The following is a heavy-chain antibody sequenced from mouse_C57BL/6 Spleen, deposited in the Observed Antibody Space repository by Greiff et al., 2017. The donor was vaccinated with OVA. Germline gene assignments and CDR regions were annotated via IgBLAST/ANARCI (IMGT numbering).Heavy chain of an antibody. Sequence: VQLQQSGAELVKPGASVKLSCKASGYTFTEYTIHWVKQRSGQGLEWIGWFYPGSGSIKYNEKFKDKATLTADKSSSTVYMELSRLTSEVSAVYFCARHGIYYYGGSYNWYFDVWGTGTTVTVSS. J-gene: IGHJ1*03. CDR2: FYPGSGSI. D-gene: IGHD1-1*01. V-gene: IGHV1-62-2*01. CDR1: GYTFTEYT. CDR3: ARHGIYYYGGSYNWYFDV.